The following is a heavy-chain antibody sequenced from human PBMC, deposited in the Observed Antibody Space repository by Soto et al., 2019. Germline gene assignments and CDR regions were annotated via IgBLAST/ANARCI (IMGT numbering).Heavy chain of an antibody. CDR3: AKNYYFDY. CDR1: GFTFSNYA. J-gene: IGHJ4*02. Sequence: EVQLLESGGGLVQSGGSLRLSCAASGFTFSNYAMSWVRQAEGKGLEWVSSINTIESSTYYGDSVKGRFTIARDNSNNTLSLQMNSLRAEDTAIYYCAKNYYFDYWGQRTLVTVSS. CDR2: INTIESST. V-gene: IGHV3-23*01.